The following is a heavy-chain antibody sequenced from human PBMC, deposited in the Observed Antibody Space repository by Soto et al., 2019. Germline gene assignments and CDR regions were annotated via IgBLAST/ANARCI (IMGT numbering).Heavy chain of an antibody. CDR2: IYWADSK. J-gene: IGHJ4*02. CDR1: GFSLSSNGVG. Sequence: QITLKESGPPLVKPTQTLTLTCTFSGFSLSSNGVGVGWIRQPPGKALEWLALIYWADSKHYSPSLKSRLTITKDSSRNQVVRTTTNMDPVDTATYYCAKKVGGDYLLGYWGQGTLVTVSS. D-gene: IGHD4-17*01. V-gene: IGHV2-5*02. CDR3: AKKVGGDYLLGY.